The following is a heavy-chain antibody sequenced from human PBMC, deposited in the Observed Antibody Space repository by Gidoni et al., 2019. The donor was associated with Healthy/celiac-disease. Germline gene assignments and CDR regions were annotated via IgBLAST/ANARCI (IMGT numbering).Heavy chain of an antibody. J-gene: IGHJ3*02. D-gene: IGHD2-15*01. Sequence: DYAMHWVRQAPGKGLEWVSGSSRNSGSIGYADSVKGRFTISRDNSKNSLYLQMNSLRAEDTALYYCAKDKVPGGSCGAFDIWGQGTMVTVSS. CDR3: AKDKVPGGSCGAFDI. CDR2: SSRNSGSI. CDR1: DYA. V-gene: IGHV3-9*01.